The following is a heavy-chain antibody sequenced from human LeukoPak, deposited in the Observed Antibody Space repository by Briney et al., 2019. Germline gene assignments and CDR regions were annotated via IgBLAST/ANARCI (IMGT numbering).Heavy chain of an antibody. CDR1: GLTFSSYA. D-gene: IGHD6-19*01. CDR3: ARPSGWYYFDY. Sequence: GGSLRLSCAASGLTFSSYAMLWVRQAPGKGLEYVSAISSNGGSTYYANSVKGRFTTSRDNSKNTLSLQMGSLRAEDMAVYYCARPSGWYYFDYWGQGTLVTVSS. V-gene: IGHV3-64*01. J-gene: IGHJ4*02. CDR2: ISSNGGST.